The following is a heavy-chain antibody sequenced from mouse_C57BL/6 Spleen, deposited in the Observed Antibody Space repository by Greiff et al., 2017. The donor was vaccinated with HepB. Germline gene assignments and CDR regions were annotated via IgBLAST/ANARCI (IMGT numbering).Heavy chain of an antibody. D-gene: IGHD1-1*01. V-gene: IGHV14-1*01. CDR3: ATDYYYDSSYRYFDV. J-gene: IGHJ1*03. CDR2: IDPEDGDT. CDR1: GFNIKDYY. Sequence: EVQLQQSGAELVRPGASVKLSCTASGFNIKDYYMHWVKQRPEQGLEWIGRIDPEDGDTEYAPKFQGKATMTADTSSNTAYLQLSSLTSEDTAVYYCATDYYYDSSYRYFDVWGTGTTVTVSS.